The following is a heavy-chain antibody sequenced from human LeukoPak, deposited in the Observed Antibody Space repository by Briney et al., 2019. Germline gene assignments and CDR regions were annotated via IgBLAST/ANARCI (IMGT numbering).Heavy chain of an antibody. J-gene: IGHJ4*02. D-gene: IGHD6-6*01. CDR2: ISYDGSNK. Sequence: GGSLRLSCAASGFTFSSYAMHWVRQAPGKGLEWVAVISYDGSNKYYADSVKGRFTISRDNSKNTLYLQMNSLRAEDTAVYYCATDPRTYSSSSYYFDYWGQGTLVTVSS. V-gene: IGHV3-30*04. CDR3: ATDPRTYSSSSYYFDY. CDR1: GFTFSSYA.